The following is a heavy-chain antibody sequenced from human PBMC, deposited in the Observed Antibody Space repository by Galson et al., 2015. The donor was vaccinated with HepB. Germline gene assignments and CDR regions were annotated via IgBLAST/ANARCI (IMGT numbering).Heavy chain of an antibody. CDR3: ASAFINSSGWHYYYYGMDV. CDR1: GYTFTGYY. Sequence: SVKVSCKASGYTFTGYYMHWVRQAPGQGLEWMGWINPNSGGTNYAQKFQGRVTMTRDTSISTAYMELSRLRSDDTAVYYCASAFINSSGWHYYYYGMDVWGQGTTVTVSS. CDR2: INPNSGGT. D-gene: IGHD6-19*01. J-gene: IGHJ6*02. V-gene: IGHV1-2*02.